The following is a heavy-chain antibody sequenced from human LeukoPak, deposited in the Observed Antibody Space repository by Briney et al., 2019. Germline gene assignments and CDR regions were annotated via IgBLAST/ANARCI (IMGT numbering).Heavy chain of an antibody. Sequence: GGSLRLSCAASGFTFSSYAMSWVRQAPGKGLEWVANIKKDGIEKYYVESVKGRFTISRDNAKNSLYLQMNSLRAEDTAIYYCTRDYRGTFDYWGQGTLVTVSS. D-gene: IGHD1/OR15-1a*01. V-gene: IGHV3-7*03. J-gene: IGHJ4*02. CDR1: GFTFSSYA. CDR2: IKKDGIEK. CDR3: TRDYRGTFDY.